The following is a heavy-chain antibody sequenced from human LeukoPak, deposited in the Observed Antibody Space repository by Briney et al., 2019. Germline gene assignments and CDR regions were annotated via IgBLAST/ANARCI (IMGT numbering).Heavy chain of an antibody. CDR2: IYHSGST. J-gene: IGHJ3*02. D-gene: IGHD6-25*01. CDR3: ARRALRDGSPNAFDI. Sequence: KPSETLSLTCTVSGYSISSGYYWGWIRQPPGKGLEWIGSIYHSGSTYYNPSLKSRVTISVDTSKNQFSLKLSSVTAADTAVYYCARRALRDGSPNAFDIWGQGTMVTVSS. V-gene: IGHV4-38-2*02. CDR1: GYSISSGYY.